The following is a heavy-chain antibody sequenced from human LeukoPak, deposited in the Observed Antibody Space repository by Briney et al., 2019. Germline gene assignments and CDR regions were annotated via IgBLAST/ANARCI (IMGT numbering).Heavy chain of an antibody. CDR2: IYYSRNT. CDR1: GVSISSSNSY. J-gene: IGHJ4*02. CDR3: ARQTGSGLFILP. Sequence: SETLSLTCTVSGVSISSSNSYWGWIRQPPGKGLEWIGSIYYSRNTYYNASLKSQVSISIDTSKNQFSLRLTSVTAADTAVYYCARQTGSGLFILPGGQGTLVTVSS. V-gene: IGHV4-39*01. D-gene: IGHD3/OR15-3a*01.